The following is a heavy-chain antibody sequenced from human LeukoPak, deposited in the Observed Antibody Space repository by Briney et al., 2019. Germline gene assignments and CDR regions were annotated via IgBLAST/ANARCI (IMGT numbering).Heavy chain of an antibody. V-gene: IGHV4-4*07. CDR2: IYTSGST. Sequence: PSETLSLTCTVSGGSISSYYWSWIRQPAGKGLEWIGRIYTSGSTNYNPSLKSRVTMSVDTSKNQFSLKLSSATAADTAVYYCARHWYPYGSGSYYSYYYGMDVWGQGTTVTVSS. J-gene: IGHJ6*02. CDR1: GGSISSYY. D-gene: IGHD3-10*01. CDR3: ARHWYPYGSGSYYSYYYGMDV.